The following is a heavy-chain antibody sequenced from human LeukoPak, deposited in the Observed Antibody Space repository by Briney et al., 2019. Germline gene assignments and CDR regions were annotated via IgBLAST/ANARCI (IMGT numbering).Heavy chain of an antibody. V-gene: IGHV4-61*02. CDR3: AREDSSGYYAWFDP. J-gene: IGHJ5*02. CDR2: IYTSGST. Sequence: KPSQTLSLTCTVSGGSISSGSYYWSWLRQPAGKGLEWIGRIYTSGSTNYNPSLKSRVTISVDTSKNQFSLKLSSVTAAATPLYFCAREDSSGYYAWFDPWGQGTLVTVSS. D-gene: IGHD3-22*01. CDR1: GGSISSGSYY.